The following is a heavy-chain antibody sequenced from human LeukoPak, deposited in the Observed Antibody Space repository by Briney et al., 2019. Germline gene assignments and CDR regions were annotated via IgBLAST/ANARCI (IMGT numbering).Heavy chain of an antibody. CDR3: ARSDCSGGSCYFDY. CDR2: ISSSRSTI. J-gene: IGHJ4*02. V-gene: IGHV3-11*01. D-gene: IGHD2-15*01. CDR1: GFTFSDYY. Sequence: PGGSLRLSCAASGFTFSDYYMSWIRQAPGKGLEWVSYISSSRSTIYYADSVKDRFTISRDNAKNSLYLQMNSLRAEDTAVYYCARSDCSGGSCYFDYWGRGTLDTVSS.